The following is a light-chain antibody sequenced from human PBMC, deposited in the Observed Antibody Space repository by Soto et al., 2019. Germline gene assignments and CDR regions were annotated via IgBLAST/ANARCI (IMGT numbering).Light chain of an antibody. CDR3: QQSYSFPPIT. J-gene: IGKJ1*01. CDR1: QSISSY. V-gene: IGKV1-39*01. Sequence: DIQMTQSPSSLSASVGDRVTITCRASQSISSYLNWFQQRPGKAPKLLIYAASSLQGGVPSRFSGSGSGTDFTLTISSLQPEDFATYYCQQSYSFPPITFGQGTKVDIK. CDR2: AAS.